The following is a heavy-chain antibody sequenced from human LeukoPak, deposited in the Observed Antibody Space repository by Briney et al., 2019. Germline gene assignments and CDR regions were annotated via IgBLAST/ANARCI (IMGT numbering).Heavy chain of an antibody. D-gene: IGHD1-26*01. V-gene: IGHV3-23*01. CDR3: AKVVGATSRYYFDY. CDR1: GFTFSSYA. J-gene: IGHJ4*02. Sequence: PGGSLRLSCAASGFTFSSYAMSWVRQAPGKGLEWVSAISGSGGSTYYADSVKGRFTISRDNSKNTLYLQMNSLRAEDTAVCYCAKVVGATSRYYFDYWGQGTLVTVSS. CDR2: ISGSGGST.